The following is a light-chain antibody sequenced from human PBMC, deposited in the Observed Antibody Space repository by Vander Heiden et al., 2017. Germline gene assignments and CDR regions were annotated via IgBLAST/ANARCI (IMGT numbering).Light chain of an antibody. V-gene: IGLV2-11*01. CDR1: SSDVGYYNY. Sequence: QSALTQPRPVSGSPGQSVTISCTGTSSDVGYYNYVSWYQQHPDRAPKLIIYDVIKRPSGVPDRFSGSKSGNTASLTISGLQAEDEADYYCCSYAGSYTYVFGPGTQVTVL. J-gene: IGLJ1*01. CDR3: CSYAGSYTYV. CDR2: DVI.